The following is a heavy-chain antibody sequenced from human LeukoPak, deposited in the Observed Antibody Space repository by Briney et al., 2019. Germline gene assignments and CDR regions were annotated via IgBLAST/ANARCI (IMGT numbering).Heavy chain of an antibody. CDR3: AKFDSDFWSGYTPHLQH. CDR1: GFTFSSYA. V-gene: IGHV3-23*01. J-gene: IGHJ1*01. Sequence: GGSLRLSCAASGFTFSSYAMSWVRQAPGKGLEWVSAISGSGGSTYYADSVKGRFTISRDNSKNTLYLQMNSLRAEDTAVYYCAKFDSDFWSGYTPHLQHWGQGTLVTVSS. D-gene: IGHD3-3*01. CDR2: ISGSGGST.